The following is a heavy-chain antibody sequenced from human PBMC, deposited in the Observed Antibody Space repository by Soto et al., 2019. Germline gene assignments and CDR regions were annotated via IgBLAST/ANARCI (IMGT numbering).Heavy chain of an antibody. J-gene: IGHJ4*02. D-gene: IGHD6-13*01. CDR3: ARDQMAAAGSFDY. V-gene: IGHV3-48*01. Sequence: GGSLRLSCAASGFTFSSYSMNWVRQAPGKGLEWVSYISSSSSTIYYADSVKGRFTISRDNAKNSLYLQMNSLRAEDTAVYYCARDQMAAAGSFDYWGQGTLVTASS. CDR1: GFTFSSYS. CDR2: ISSSSSTI.